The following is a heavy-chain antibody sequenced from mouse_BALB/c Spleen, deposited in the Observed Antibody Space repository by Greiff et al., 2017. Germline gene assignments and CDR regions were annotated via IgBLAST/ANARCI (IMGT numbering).Heavy chain of an antibody. Sequence: VKDRFTISRDDSQSMLYLQMNNLKTEDTAMYYCVRHGTYYDEAYWGQGTLVTVSA. J-gene: IGHJ3*01. CDR3: VRHGTYYDEAY. V-gene: IGHV10S3*01. D-gene: IGHD2-4*01.